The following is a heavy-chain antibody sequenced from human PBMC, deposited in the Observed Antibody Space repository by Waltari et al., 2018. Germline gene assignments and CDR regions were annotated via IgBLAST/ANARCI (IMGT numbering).Heavy chain of an antibody. V-gene: IGHV4-59*01. Sequence: QVQLQESGPGLVKPSETLSLTCTVSGGSISSYYWSWIRQPPGKGLEWIGYIYYSGSTNYNPSLKSRVTISVDTSKNQFSLKLSSVTAADTAVYYCARDRIAAAGYYYGMDVWGQGTTVTVSS. CDR1: GGSISSYY. D-gene: IGHD6-13*01. J-gene: IGHJ6*02. CDR3: ARDRIAAAGYYYGMDV. CDR2: IYYSGST.